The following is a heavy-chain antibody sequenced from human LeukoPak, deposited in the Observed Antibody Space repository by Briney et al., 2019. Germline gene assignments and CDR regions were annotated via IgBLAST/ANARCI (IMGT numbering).Heavy chain of an antibody. Sequence: ASVKVSCKASGYTFTSYGISWVRQAPGQGLEWMGWVSAYNGNTNYAQKLQGRVTMTTDTSTSTAYMELSSLRSEDTAVYYCARSPGSYYYYYYYMDVWGKGTTVTISS. V-gene: IGHV1-18*01. CDR1: GYTFTSYG. CDR3: ARSPGSYYYYYYYMDV. CDR2: VSAYNGNT. J-gene: IGHJ6*03. D-gene: IGHD3-10*01.